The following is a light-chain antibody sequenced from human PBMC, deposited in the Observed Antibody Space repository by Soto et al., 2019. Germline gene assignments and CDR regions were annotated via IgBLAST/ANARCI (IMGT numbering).Light chain of an antibody. Sequence: QSALTQPASVSGSPGQSITISCTGTSSDVGGYNWVSWYQQHPGKAPKLMIYDVSSRPSGVSNRFSGSKSGITASLTISGLQAEDEADYHCSSYTSTNSVVFGGGTKGTVL. V-gene: IGLV2-14*03. CDR2: DVS. J-gene: IGLJ3*02. CDR3: SSYTSTNSVV. CDR1: SSDVGGYNW.